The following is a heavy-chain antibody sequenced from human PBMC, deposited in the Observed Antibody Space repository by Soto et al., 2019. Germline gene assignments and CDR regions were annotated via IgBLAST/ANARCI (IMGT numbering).Heavy chain of an antibody. Sequence: QVQLVQSGAEVKKPGSSVKVSCKASGGTFSNYAISWVRQAPGQGLEWMGGIIPIFGTANYAQKFQGRVTITADESTSTAYMELSSLRSEDTAIYYCAREGVGGYNSGVSDYWGQGTLVTVSS. J-gene: IGHJ4*02. CDR2: IIPIFGTA. CDR3: AREGVGGYNSGVSDY. V-gene: IGHV1-69*12. D-gene: IGHD5-12*01. CDR1: GGTFSNYA.